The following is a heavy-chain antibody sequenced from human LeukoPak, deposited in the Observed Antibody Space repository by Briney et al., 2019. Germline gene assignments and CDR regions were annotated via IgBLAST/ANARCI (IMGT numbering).Heavy chain of an antibody. J-gene: IGHJ4*02. CDR3: VTGTASIWKADFDY. D-gene: IGHD1-20*01. CDR2: ISSSGSTI. Sequence: GGSLRLSCAASGFTFRDYYMSWIRQAPGKGLEWVSYISSSGSTIYYADSVKGRFTISRDNAKNSLYLQMNSLRAEDTAVYYCVTGTASIWKADFDYWGQGTLVTVSS. CDR1: GFTFRDYY. V-gene: IGHV3-11*01.